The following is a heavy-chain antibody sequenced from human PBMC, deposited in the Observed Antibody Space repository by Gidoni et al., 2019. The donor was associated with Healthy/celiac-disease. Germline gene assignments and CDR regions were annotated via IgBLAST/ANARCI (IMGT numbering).Heavy chain of an antibody. D-gene: IGHD3-10*01. CDR3: ARCLWDYYCYYMDV. Sequence: QVQLQESGPGLVKPSQTLSLTCTVSGGSISSGGYYWSWLRQHPGKGLEWIGYIYYSGSTYYNPARKSRVTISVDTSKNQCSLKLSSVTAADTAVYYCARCLWDYYCYYMDVWGKGTTVTVSS. V-gene: IGHV4-31*03. CDR1: GGSISSGGYY. J-gene: IGHJ6*03. CDR2: IYYSGST.